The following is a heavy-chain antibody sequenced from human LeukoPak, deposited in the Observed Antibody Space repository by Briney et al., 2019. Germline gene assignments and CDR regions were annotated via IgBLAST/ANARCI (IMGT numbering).Heavy chain of an antibody. Sequence: PSDTLSLTCSVSGGLVRSYYGRWIRQSPGEGLEWIGYIHNRGRTNFNPSLKSRVTGFVDTSKNQVSLRLSSVTAADTAVYYCARHGTISSGSYFDYWGQGALVTVSS. CDR2: IHNRGRT. D-gene: IGHD1-26*01. CDR1: GGLVRSYY. J-gene: IGHJ4*02. CDR3: ARHGTISSGSYFDY. V-gene: IGHV4-59*08.